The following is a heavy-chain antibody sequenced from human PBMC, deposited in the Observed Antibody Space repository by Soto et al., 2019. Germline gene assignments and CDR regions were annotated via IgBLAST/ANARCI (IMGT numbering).Heavy chain of an antibody. J-gene: IGHJ4*02. CDR3: ARDRGYSGYACYFDY. D-gene: IGHD5-12*01. CDR2: IIPIFGTA. V-gene: IGHV1-69*13. CDR1: GGTFSSYA. Sequence: SVKVSCKASGGTFSSYAISWVRQAPGQGLEWMGGIIPIFGTANYAQKFQGRVTITADESTSTAYMELSSLRSEDTAVYYCARDRGYSGYACYFDYWGQGTLVTVSS.